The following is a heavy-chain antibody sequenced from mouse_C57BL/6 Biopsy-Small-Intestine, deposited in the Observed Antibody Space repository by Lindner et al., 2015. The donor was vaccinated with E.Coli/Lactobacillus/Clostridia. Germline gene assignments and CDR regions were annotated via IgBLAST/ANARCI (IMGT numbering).Heavy chain of an antibody. CDR2: FDPEDGET. J-gene: IGHJ1*01. CDR3: ATRDEFVWGSYRFSYYYRMDV. V-gene: IGHV1S29*02. Sequence: SVKVSCKVSGYTLTDLSMHWVRQVPGKGLEWMGGFDPEDGETVYAQQFQGRVTMTEDTSTDTAYMEVSSLRSEDTAVYYCATRDEFVWGSYRFSYYYRMDVWGQGTTVTVSS. D-gene: IGHD1-1*01. CDR1: GYTLTDLS.